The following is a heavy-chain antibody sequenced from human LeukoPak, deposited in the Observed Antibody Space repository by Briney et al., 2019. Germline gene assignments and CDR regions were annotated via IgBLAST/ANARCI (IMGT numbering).Heavy chain of an antibody. CDR2: IWYDGSNK. Sequence: GRSLRLSCAASGFTFSSYGMHWVRQAPGKGLEWVAVIWYDGSNKYYADSVKGRFTISRDNSKNTLYLQMNSLRAEDTAVYYCARDLTTGSRSYYYGMDVWGQGTTVTVSS. CDR1: GFTFSSYG. D-gene: IGHD4-11*01. CDR3: ARDLTTGSRSYYYGMDV. V-gene: IGHV3-33*01. J-gene: IGHJ6*02.